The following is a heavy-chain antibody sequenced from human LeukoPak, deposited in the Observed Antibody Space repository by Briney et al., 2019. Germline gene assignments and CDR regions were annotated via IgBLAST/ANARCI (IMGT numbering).Heavy chain of an antibody. CDR2: IYHSGST. Sequence: SGTLSLTCAVSGGSISSSNWWSWVRQPPGKGLEWIGYIYHSGSTYYNPSLKSRVTISVDRSKNQFSLKLSSVTAADTAVYYCARVGYASSAIYFQQWGQGTLVSVSS. V-gene: IGHV4-4*02. CDR3: ARVGYASSAIYFQQ. J-gene: IGHJ1*01. D-gene: IGHD2-8*01. CDR1: GGSISSSNW.